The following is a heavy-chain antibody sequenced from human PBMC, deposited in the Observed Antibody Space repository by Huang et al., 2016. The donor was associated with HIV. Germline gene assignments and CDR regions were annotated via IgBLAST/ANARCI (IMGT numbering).Heavy chain of an antibody. CDR1: GFTFSNAW. D-gene: IGHD3-10*01. J-gene: IGHJ4*02. V-gene: IGHV3-15*01. CDR3: TTYDSVSLMV. CDR2: LLSNADGGRT. Sequence: EVQLVESGGDLVKPGGSLRLSCAASGFTFSNAWRIWVRQAPGKGLEWVARLLSNADGGRTDYGAPVKGRFIVSRDDSKNTLYLQMNSLKVEDTGVYYCTTYDSVSLMVWGQGTLVTVSS.